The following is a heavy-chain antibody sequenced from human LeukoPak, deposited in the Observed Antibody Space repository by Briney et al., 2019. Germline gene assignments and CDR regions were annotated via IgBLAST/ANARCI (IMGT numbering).Heavy chain of an antibody. CDR2: ISTRIDYM. CDR1: GFPFSSYS. V-gene: IGHV3-21*01. Sequence: GGSLRLSCAASGFPFSSYSMNWVRRAPGRGLEWVSSISTRIDYMYYADSVKGRFTISRDNAKNSLYLQMNSLRAGDTAVYYCARAIFSRGWYLVDYWGQGTLVTVSS. J-gene: IGHJ4*02. D-gene: IGHD6-19*01. CDR3: ARAIFSRGWYLVDY.